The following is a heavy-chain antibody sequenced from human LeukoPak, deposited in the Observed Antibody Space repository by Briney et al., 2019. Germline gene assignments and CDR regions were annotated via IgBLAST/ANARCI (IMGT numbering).Heavy chain of an antibody. CDR1: GGSISSYY. Sequence: PSETLSLTCTVSGGSISSYYWSWIRQPPGTGLEWIGYIYYSGSTNYNPSLKSRVTISVDTSKNQFSLKLSSVTAADTAVYYCARVVVLGSLYYYYGMDVWGQGTTVTVSS. J-gene: IGHJ6*02. CDR3: ARVVVLGSLYYYYGMDV. CDR2: IYYSGST. D-gene: IGHD3-22*01. V-gene: IGHV4-59*01.